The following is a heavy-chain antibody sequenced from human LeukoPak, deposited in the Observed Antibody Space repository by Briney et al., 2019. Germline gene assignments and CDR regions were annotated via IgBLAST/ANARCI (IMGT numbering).Heavy chain of an antibody. Sequence: GGSLRLSCTASGFTFRRYSFNWVRQAPGKGLEWVSTICSGSDYIYYADSVRGRFTISRHNAENSLYLQMNSLRAEDTAVYYCTRALSLAAPEGFDYWGQGTLVTVSS. CDR3: TRALSLAAPEGFDY. V-gene: IGHV3-21*01. J-gene: IGHJ4*02. D-gene: IGHD6-6*01. CDR2: ICSGSDYI. CDR1: GFTFRRYS.